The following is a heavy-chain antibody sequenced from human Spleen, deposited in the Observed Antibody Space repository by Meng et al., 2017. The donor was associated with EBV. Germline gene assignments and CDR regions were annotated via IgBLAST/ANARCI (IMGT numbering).Heavy chain of an antibody. D-gene: IGHD1-26*01. Sequence: LVESGGGLLQPGGSLRLSFEVSGFTFSSSWMNWARQAPGKGPEWVAILPSDGGNTYYSDSLKGRFTISRDNSKKTLYLQMNSLRPEDTAVYYCARDLSGRFDPWGQGTLVTVSS. V-gene: IGHV3-30*03. CDR2: LPSDGGNT. J-gene: IGHJ5*02. CDR1: GFTFSSSW. CDR3: ARDLSGRFDP.